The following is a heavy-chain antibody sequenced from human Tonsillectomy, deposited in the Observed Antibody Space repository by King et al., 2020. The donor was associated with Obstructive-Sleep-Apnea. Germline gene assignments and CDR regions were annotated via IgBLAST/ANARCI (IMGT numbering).Heavy chain of an antibody. Sequence: QLVQSGGGLVQPGGSLRLSCAASGFTFSSYAMSWFRQDPGKGLEWVSAMSGSGGSTYYADSVKGRFTISRDNSKNTLYLQMNSLRAEDTAVYYCAKDAYYYDSSGYYYPFDYWGQGTLVTVSS. CDR3: AKDAYYYDSSGYYYPFDY. D-gene: IGHD3-22*01. J-gene: IGHJ4*02. V-gene: IGHV3-23*04. CDR2: MSGSGGST. CDR1: GFTFSSYA.